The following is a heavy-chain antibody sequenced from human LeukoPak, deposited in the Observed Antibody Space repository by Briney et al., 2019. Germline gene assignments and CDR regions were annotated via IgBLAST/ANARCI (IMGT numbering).Heavy chain of an antibody. CDR1: GFTFSSYA. D-gene: IGHD2-2*02. Sequence: GGSLTLSCAVSGFTFSSYAMHWVRQPPGKGVEGVAFILYDGSNKYHADSVKGRFTISRDNSKDTLYLQMNSLRAEDTAVYYCASLPAAILPNYYYGMDVWGKGTTVTVSS. V-gene: IGHV3-30*04. CDR2: ILYDGSNK. J-gene: IGHJ6*04. CDR3: ASLPAAILPNYYYGMDV.